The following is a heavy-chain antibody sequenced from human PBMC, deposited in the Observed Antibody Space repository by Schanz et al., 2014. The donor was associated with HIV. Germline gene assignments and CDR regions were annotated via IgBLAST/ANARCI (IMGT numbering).Heavy chain of an antibody. D-gene: IGHD1-20*01. Sequence: QVLLVQSGAEVKKPGASVKVSCKASGYSFPSYDFNWVRQAPGQGLEWMGWMNPNSGSPNYARKFQGRVTFSRDTSTGTAYMEVTKLTYDDTAVYYCARDWENNWRYVGGFDSWGLGTLVIVSS. CDR1: GYSFPSYD. J-gene: IGHJ4*02. CDR2: MNPNSGSP. CDR3: ARDWENNWRYVGGFDS. V-gene: IGHV1-2*02.